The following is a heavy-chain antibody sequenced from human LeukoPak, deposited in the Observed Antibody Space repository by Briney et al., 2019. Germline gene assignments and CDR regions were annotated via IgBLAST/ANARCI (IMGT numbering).Heavy chain of an antibody. Sequence: SETLSLTCTVSGGSISSYYWSWIRQPPGKGLEWIGYVSYSGSTNFNPSLKSRVTISVDTSKNQFSLKLSSVTAADTAVYYCAREGTAGTNLNWFDPWGQGTLVTVSS. CDR1: GGSISSYY. CDR2: VSYSGST. V-gene: IGHV4-59*01. D-gene: IGHD1-1*01. J-gene: IGHJ5*02. CDR3: AREGTAGTNLNWFDP.